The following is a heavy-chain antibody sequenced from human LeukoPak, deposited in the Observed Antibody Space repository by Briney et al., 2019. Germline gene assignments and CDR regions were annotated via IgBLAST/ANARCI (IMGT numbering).Heavy chain of an antibody. CDR3: ARDRRSWAFDI. CDR1: GASISSYY. Sequence: PSETLSLTCTVSGASISSYYWSWIRQPPGKGLEWIGYIYYSGSTNYNPSLKSRVTISVDTSKNQFSLKLSSVTAADTAVYYCARDRRSWAFDIWGQGTTVTVSS. V-gene: IGHV4-59*01. CDR2: IYYSGST. J-gene: IGHJ3*02.